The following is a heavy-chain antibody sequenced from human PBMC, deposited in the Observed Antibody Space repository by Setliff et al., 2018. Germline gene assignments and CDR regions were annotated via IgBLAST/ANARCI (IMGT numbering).Heavy chain of an antibody. CDR2: ISPYNGNT. CDR3: EILGNSMIVLDIGGHDF. D-gene: IGHD3-22*01. CDR1: GYRFTTYG. Sequence: GASVKVSCKASGYRFTTYGINWVRQAPGQGLEWMGWISPYNGNTKYAQKFQGRVTMTADTSTSAAYMELSSLRSEDTDVYYCEILGNSMIVLDIGGHDFWGQGTLVTVSS. V-gene: IGHV1-18*01. J-gene: IGHJ4*02.